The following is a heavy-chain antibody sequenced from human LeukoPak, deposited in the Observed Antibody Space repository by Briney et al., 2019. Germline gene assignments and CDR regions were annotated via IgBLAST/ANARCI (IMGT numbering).Heavy chain of an antibody. CDR2: ISSSGSTI. Sequence: GGSLRLSCAASGFTFSSYEMNWVRQAPGKGLEWVSYISSSGSTIYYADSVKGRFTISRDNAKNSLYLQMNSLRAEDTAVYYCARGCGSDAFDIWGQGTMVTVSS. CDR3: ARGCGSDAFDI. V-gene: IGHV3-48*03. CDR1: GFTFSSYE. J-gene: IGHJ3*02. D-gene: IGHD5-12*01.